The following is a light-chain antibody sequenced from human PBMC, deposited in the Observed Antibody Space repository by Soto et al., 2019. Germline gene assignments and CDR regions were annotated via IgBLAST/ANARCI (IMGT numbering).Light chain of an antibody. CDR1: QTVRNSY. V-gene: IGKV3D-20*02. J-gene: IGKJ1*01. Sequence: EFVLTQSPGTLSLSPGERGTLSCRASQTVRNSYLAWYQQKPGQAPRLLIYDASSRATGIPDRFSGGGSGTDFTLTISRLEPEDFAVYYRPQRSHWWTFGPGTQVDIK. CDR3: PQRSHWWT. CDR2: DAS.